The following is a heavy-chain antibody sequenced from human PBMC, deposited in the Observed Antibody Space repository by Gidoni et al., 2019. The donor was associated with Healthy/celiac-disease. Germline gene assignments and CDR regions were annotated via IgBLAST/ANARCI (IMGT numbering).Heavy chain of an antibody. D-gene: IGHD3-22*01. V-gene: IGHV5-10-1*03. J-gene: IGHJ3*02. CDR2: IDPSDSYT. Sequence: EVQLVQSGAEVKKPGESLRISCKGSGYSFTSYWISWVRQMPGKGLEWMGRIDPSDSYTNYSPSFQGHVTISADKSISTAYLQWSSLKASDTAMYYCARHLDYYDSSGEAGAFDIWGQGTMVTVSS. CDR3: ARHLDYYDSSGEAGAFDI. CDR1: GYSFTSYW.